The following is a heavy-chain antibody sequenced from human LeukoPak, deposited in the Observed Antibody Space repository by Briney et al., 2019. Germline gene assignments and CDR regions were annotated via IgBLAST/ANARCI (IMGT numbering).Heavy chain of an antibody. J-gene: IGHJ5*02. CDR2: IYYSGST. CDR3: ARTYYDFWSGYSNWFDP. V-gene: IGHV4-31*03. Sequence: SETLSLTCTVSGGSISIGGYYWSWIRQHPGKGLEWIGYIYYSGSTYYNPSLKSRVTISVDTSKNQFSLKLSSVTAADTAVYYCARTYYDFWSGYSNWFDPWGQGTLVTVSS. CDR1: GGSISIGGYY. D-gene: IGHD3-3*01.